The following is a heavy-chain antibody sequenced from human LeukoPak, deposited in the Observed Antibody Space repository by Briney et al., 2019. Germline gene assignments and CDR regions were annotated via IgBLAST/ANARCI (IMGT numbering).Heavy chain of an antibody. V-gene: IGHV3-7*05. D-gene: IGHD1/OR15-1a*01. CDR1: GFTFSGSW. CDR3: ATWNSDWEFAY. Sequence: PGGSLRLSCAASGFTFSGSWMTWVRRAPGKGLEWVAHIKEDGSDKYYVDSVTGRFTISRDNTKNSLYLQMSSLRAEDTAVYYCATWNSDWEFAYWGQGTLVSVSS. J-gene: IGHJ4*02. CDR2: IKEDGSDK.